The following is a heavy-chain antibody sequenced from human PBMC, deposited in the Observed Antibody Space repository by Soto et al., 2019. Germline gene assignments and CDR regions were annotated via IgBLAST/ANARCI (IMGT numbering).Heavy chain of an antibody. D-gene: IGHD2-15*01. Sequence: GGSLRLSCAASGFTFSSYDMHWVRQATGKGLEWVSAIGTAGDTYYPGSVKGRFTISRENAKNSLYLQMNSLRAGDTAVYYCARSGYCSGGSCQNDAFDIWGQGTMVTVSS. J-gene: IGHJ3*02. CDR3: ARSGYCSGGSCQNDAFDI. CDR2: IGTAGDT. CDR1: GFTFSSYD. V-gene: IGHV3-13*01.